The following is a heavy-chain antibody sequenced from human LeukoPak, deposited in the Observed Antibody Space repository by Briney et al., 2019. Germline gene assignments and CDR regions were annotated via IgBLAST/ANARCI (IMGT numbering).Heavy chain of an antibody. CDR1: GGSISRSSHY. D-gene: IGHD6-13*01. CDR2: IYYSGST. Sequence: SETLSLTCAVSGGSISRSSHYWGWIRQPPGKGLEWIGSIYYSGSTYYNPSLKSRVTISIDTSKNQFSLKLSSVTAADTAVYYCARPAAGTDFWYFDLWGRGTLVTVSS. V-gene: IGHV4-39*01. J-gene: IGHJ2*01. CDR3: ARPAAGTDFWYFDL.